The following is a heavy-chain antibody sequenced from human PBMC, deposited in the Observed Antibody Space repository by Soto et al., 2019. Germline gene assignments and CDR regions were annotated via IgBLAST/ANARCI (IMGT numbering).Heavy chain of an antibody. J-gene: IGHJ5*02. Sequence: GSLRLSCAASGFTFSSYAMSWVRQAPGKGLEWVSAISGSGGSTYYADSVKGRFTISRDNSKNTLYLQMNSLRAEDTAVYYCAKDLQGSSWRNWFDPWGQGTLVTVSS. CDR1: GFTFSSYA. V-gene: IGHV3-23*01. CDR2: ISGSGGST. CDR3: AKDLQGSSWRNWFDP. D-gene: IGHD6-13*01.